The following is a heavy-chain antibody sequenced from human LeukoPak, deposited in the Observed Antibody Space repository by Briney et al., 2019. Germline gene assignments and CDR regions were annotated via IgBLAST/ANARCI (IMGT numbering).Heavy chain of an antibody. CDR3: ARLAGWLPVSVVRQTRFDP. D-gene: IGHD3-22*01. Sequence: SETLSLTCAVYGGSFSGYYWSWIRQPPGKGLEWIGEINHSGSTNYNPSLKSRVTISVDTSKNQFSLKLGSVTAADTAVYYCARLAGWLPVSVVRQTRFDPWGQGTLVTVSS. J-gene: IGHJ5*02. V-gene: IGHV4-34*01. CDR1: GGSFSGYY. CDR2: INHSGST.